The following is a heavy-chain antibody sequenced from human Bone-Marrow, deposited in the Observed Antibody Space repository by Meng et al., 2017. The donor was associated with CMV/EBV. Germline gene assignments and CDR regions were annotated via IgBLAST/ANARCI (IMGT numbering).Heavy chain of an antibody. J-gene: IGHJ5*02. CDR2: IRYDGSNK. CDR1: GFTFSSYG. D-gene: IGHD6-19*01. CDR3: ARDPNAVLAVAGTGGWFDP. Sequence: GGSLRLSCAASGFTFSSYGMHWVRQAPGKGLEWVAFIRYDGSNKYYADSVKGRFTISRDNSKNTLYLQMNSLRAEDTAVYYCARDPNAVLAVAGTGGWFDPWGQGTLVTVSS. V-gene: IGHV3-30*02.